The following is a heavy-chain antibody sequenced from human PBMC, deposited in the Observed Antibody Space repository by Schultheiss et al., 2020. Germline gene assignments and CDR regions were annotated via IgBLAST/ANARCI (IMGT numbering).Heavy chain of an antibody. CDR3: ARASRGYCSSTSCYLERKNWFDP. Sequence: SVKVSCKASGYTFTSYGISWVRQAPGQGLEWMGGFDPEDGETINAQKFQGRVTITADESTSTAYMELSSLRSEDTAVYYCARASRGYCSSTSCYLERKNWFDPWGKGTLVTVAS. D-gene: IGHD2-2*01. CDR2: FDPEDGET. CDR1: GYTFTSYG. V-gene: IGHV1-69*13. J-gene: IGHJ5*02.